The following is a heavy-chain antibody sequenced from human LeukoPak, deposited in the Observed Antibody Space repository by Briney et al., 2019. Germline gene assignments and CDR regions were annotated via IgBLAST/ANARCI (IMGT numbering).Heavy chain of an antibody. J-gene: IGHJ4*02. CDR3: AKTTTYYDILPGYYASGLPDY. Sequence: PGGSLRLSCAASGFTFSSYAMSWVRQAPGKGLEWVSAISGSGGSTYYADSVKGRFTISRDNSNNTLYLQMNSLRAEDTAVYYCAKTTTYYDILPGYYASGLPDYWGQGTLVTVSS. V-gene: IGHV3-23*01. CDR1: GFTFSSYA. CDR2: ISGSGGST. D-gene: IGHD3-9*01.